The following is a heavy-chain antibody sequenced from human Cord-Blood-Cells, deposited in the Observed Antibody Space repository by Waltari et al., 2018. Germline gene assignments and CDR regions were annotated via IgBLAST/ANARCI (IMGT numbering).Heavy chain of an antibody. D-gene: IGHD2-15*01. CDR3: ARDRGLGSCYDY. V-gene: IGHV3-48*03. Sequence: EVQLVESGGGLVQPGGSLRLSCAASGFTFSSFEMNWVRQAPGKGLEWVSYISSSGSTIYYADSVKGRFTISRDNAKNSLYLQMNSLRAEDTAVYYCARDRGLGSCYDYWGQGTLVTVSS. CDR1: GFTFSSFE. J-gene: IGHJ4*02. CDR2: ISSSGSTI.